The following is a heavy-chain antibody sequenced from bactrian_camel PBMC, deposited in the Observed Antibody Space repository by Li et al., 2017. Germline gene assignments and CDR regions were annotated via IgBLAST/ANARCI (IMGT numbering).Heavy chain of an antibody. D-gene: IGHD4*01. CDR2: VGRDGDG. J-gene: IGHJ4*01. V-gene: IGHV3S67*01. CDR1: DYSYTAYC. CDR3: AADLSLARRPAVLHSDYYFFNY. Sequence: VQLVESGGGSVQPGGSLRLACNTSDYSYTAYCMGWFRQSPGKSREGVAGVGRDGDGHYADSVKGRFTITRDSVKNILHLEMNSLKREDTAMYYCAADLSLARRPAVLHSDYYFFNYWGPGTQVTVS.